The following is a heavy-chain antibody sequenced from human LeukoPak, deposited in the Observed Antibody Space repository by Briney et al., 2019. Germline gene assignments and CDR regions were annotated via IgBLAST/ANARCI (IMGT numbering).Heavy chain of an antibody. CDR3: ARGGYSYGINWFDP. D-gene: IGHD5-18*01. CDR2: IYYSGST. CDR1: GGSISSYY. Sequence: KPSETLSLTCTVSGGSISSYYWSWIRQPPGKGLEWIGYIYYSGSTNYNPSLKSRVTISVDTSKNQFSLKLSSVTAADTALYYCARGGYSYGINWFDPWGQGTLVTVSS. J-gene: IGHJ5*02. V-gene: IGHV4-59*01.